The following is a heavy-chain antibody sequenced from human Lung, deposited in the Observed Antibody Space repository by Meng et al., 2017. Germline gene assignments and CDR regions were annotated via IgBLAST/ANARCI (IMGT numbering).Heavy chain of an antibody. CDR2: INHSGST. CDR3: ARGPTTMAHDFDY. Sequence: LLPKLGSGVVKPLGPLSLTSLACSGPFCDHDWSWIRQPPGKGQVWIGEINHSGSTNYNPSLESRATISVDTSQNNLSLKLSSVTAADSAVYYCARGPTTMAHDFDYWGQGTLVTVSS. CDR1: SGPFCDHD. J-gene: IGHJ4*02. D-gene: IGHD4-11*01. V-gene: IGHV4-34*01.